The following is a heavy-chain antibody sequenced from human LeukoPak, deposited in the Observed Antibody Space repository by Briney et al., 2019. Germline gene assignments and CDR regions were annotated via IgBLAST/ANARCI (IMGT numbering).Heavy chain of an antibody. CDR3: ARTYSSSLIDY. D-gene: IGHD6-13*01. CDR2: INHSGST. V-gene: IGHV4-34*01. Sequence: SETLSLTCAVYGGSFSGYYWSCIRQHPGKGQEWIGEINHSGSTNYNPSLKSRVTISVDTSKNQFSLKLSSVTAADTAVYYCARTYSSSLIDYWGQGTLVTVSS. J-gene: IGHJ4*02. CDR1: GGSFSGYY.